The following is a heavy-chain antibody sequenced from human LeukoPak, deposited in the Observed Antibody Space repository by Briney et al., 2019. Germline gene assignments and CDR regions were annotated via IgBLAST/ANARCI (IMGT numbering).Heavy chain of an antibody. CDR2: INSDSGGT. CDR3: ARDSTVTYVIDY. J-gene: IGHJ4*02. D-gene: IGHD4-17*01. Sequence: ASVKVSCKASGYTFTDYYMHWVRQAPGQGLEWMGWINSDSGGTNYAQRFQGRVTMTRDTSISTAYMELSRLRSDDTAVYYCARDSTVTYVIDYWGQGTLVTVSS. V-gene: IGHV1-2*02. CDR1: GYTFTDYY.